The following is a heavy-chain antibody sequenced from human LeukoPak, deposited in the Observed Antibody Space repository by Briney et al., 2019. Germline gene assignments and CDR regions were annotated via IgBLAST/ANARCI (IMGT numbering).Heavy chain of an antibody. CDR2: INPNSGGT. CDR1: GYTFTGYY. CDR3: VTGYYDSSGYYHGRGAFDI. J-gene: IGHJ3*02. V-gene: IGHV1-2*02. Sequence: ASVKVSCKASGYTFTGYYMHWVRQAPGQGLEWMGWINPNSGGTNYAQKFQGRVTITTDESTSTAYMELSSLRSEDTAVYYCVTGYYDSSGYYHGRGAFDIWGQGTMVTVSS. D-gene: IGHD3-22*01.